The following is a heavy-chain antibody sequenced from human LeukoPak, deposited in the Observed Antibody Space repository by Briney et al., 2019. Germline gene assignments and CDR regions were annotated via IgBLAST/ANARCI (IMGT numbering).Heavy chain of an antibody. V-gene: IGHV3-23*01. J-gene: IGHJ3*02. CDR2: ISGSGGST. D-gene: IGHD2-2*02. Sequence: QPGGSLRLSCAASGFTFSSYAMSWVRQAPGKGLEWVSAISGSGGSTYYADSVKGRFTISRDNSKNTLYLQMNSLRAEDTAVYYCARERCSSTSCYKRLGAFDIWGQGTMVTVSS. CDR1: GFTFSSYA. CDR3: ARERCSSTSCYKRLGAFDI.